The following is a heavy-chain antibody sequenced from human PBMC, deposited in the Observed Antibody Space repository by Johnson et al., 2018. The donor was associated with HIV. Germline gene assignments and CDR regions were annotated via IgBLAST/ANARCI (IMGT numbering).Heavy chain of an antibody. CDR3: AKELAADGVDAFDI. Sequence: QVQLVESGGGVVQPGRSLRLSCAAFGFTFSTYGIHWVRQAPGKGLEWVAFIRYDGSNKYYADSVKGRFTISRENSKNTLYLQMNSLRVEDTAVYYCAKELAADGVDAFDIWGQGNMVTVS. J-gene: IGHJ3*02. D-gene: IGHD6-13*01. CDR1: GFTFSTYG. CDR2: IRYDGSNK. V-gene: IGHV3-30*02.